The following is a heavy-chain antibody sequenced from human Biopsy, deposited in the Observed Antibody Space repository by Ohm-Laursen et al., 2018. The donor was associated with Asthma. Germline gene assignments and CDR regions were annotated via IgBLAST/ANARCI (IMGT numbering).Heavy chain of an antibody. J-gene: IGHJ4*02. CDR1: GGTFNTYV. D-gene: IGHD2-2*01. CDR2: INSVFGTA. Sequence: SVKVSCKSLGGTFNTYVIGWVRQAPGQGLEWMGGINSVFGTATYPQKFQDRVTITADGSTSTVYMELSSLRSEDTAVYYCARKAGSCISRTCYSLDFWGQGTLVTVSS. CDR3: ARKAGSCISRTCYSLDF. V-gene: IGHV1-69*13.